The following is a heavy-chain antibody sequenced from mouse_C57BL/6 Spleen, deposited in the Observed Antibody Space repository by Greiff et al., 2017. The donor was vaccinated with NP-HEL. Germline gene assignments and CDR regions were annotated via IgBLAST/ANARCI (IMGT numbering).Heavy chain of an antibody. V-gene: IGHV1-85*01. Sequence: QVQLKESGPELVKPGASVKLSCKASGYTFTSYDINWVKQRPGQGLEWIGWIYPRDGSTKYNEKFKGKATLTVDTSSSTAYMELHSLTSEDSAVYFCARSPYGNYVGWFAYWGQGTLVTVSA. CDR1: GYTFTSYD. CDR3: ARSPYGNYVGWFAY. D-gene: IGHD2-1*01. J-gene: IGHJ3*01. CDR2: IYPRDGST.